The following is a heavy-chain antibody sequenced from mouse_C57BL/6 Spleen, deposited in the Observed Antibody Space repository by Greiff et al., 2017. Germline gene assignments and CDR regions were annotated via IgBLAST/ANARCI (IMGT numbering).Heavy chain of an antibody. J-gene: IGHJ2*01. D-gene: IGHD2-1*01. CDR1: GYTFTSYW. Sequence: QVHVKQSGAELVKPGASVKLSCTASGYTFTSYWMHWVKQRPGQGLEWIGMIHPNSGSTNYNEKFKSKATLTVDKSSSTAYMQLSSLTSEDSAVYYCARWSNGNLFDYWGQGTTLTVSS. V-gene: IGHV1-64*01. CDR3: ARWSNGNLFDY. CDR2: IHPNSGST.